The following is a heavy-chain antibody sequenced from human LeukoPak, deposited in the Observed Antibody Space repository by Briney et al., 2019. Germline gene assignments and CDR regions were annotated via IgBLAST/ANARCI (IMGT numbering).Heavy chain of an antibody. CDR2: ISSDPPST. Sequence: EPGGSLRLSCAASGFTFSNFAMSWVRQTPGKGLEWVSAISSDPPSTYYADSVKGRFTISRDNSRNTLYLQMNSLRAEDTAVYYCAKDLGYCSSTTCSFDYWGQGTLVPVSS. D-gene: IGHD2-2*01. J-gene: IGHJ4*02. CDR3: AKDLGYCSSTTCSFDY. CDR1: GFTFSNFA. V-gene: IGHV3-23*01.